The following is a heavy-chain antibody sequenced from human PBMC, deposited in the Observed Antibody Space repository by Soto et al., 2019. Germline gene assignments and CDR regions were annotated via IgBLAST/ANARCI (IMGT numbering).Heavy chain of an antibody. J-gene: IGHJ6*02. CDR1: GFTFTSSA. D-gene: IGHD2-15*01. CDR3: ARGAVVVPNGLIAGMDV. CDR2: IVVGSGNT. V-gene: IGHV1-58*01. Sequence: SVKVSCKASGFTFTSSAVQWVRQARGQRLEWIGWIVVGSGNTNYAQKFQERVTMTRDTSMSTVYMELSRLRSEDTAVYYCARGAVVVPNGLIAGMDVWGLGTTVTVSS.